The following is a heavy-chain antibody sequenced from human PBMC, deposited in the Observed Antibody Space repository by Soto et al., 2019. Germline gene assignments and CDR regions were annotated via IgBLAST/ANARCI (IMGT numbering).Heavy chain of an antibody. CDR3: ARDIAAAGTEDAFDI. V-gene: IGHV3-33*01. J-gene: IGHJ3*02. D-gene: IGHD6-13*01. Sequence: QALPKGLEWVAVIWYDGSNKYYADSVKGRFTISRDNSKNTLYLQMNSLRAEDTAVYYCARDIAAAGTEDAFDIWGQGTIVTVSS. CDR2: IWYDGSNK.